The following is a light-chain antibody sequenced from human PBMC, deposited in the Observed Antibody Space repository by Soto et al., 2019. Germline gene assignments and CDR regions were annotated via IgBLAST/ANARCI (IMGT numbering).Light chain of an antibody. Sequence: QSALTQPASVSGSPGQSITISCTGISSDVENYHLVSWYQQHPGKAPKLMIYDGNKRPSGVSNRFSGSKSGNTASLTISGLQAEDEADYYCCSYAGSSTYVFGTGTKVTVL. CDR2: DGN. V-gene: IGLV2-23*01. J-gene: IGLJ1*01. CDR3: CSYAGSSTYV. CDR1: SSDVENYHL.